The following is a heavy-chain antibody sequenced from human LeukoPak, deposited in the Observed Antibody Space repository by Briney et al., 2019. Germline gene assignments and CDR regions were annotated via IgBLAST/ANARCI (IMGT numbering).Heavy chain of an antibody. D-gene: IGHD3-3*01. CDR3: AKFFGVVSAYFDY. V-gene: IGHV3-23*01. CDR2: ISGSGGST. J-gene: IGHJ4*02. CDR1: GFTFDDYG. Sequence: PGGSLRLSCAASGFTFDDYGMSWVRQAPGKGLEWVSAISGSGGSTYYADSVKGRFTISRDNSKNTLYLQMNSLRAEDTAVYYCAKFFGVVSAYFDYWGQGTLVTVSS.